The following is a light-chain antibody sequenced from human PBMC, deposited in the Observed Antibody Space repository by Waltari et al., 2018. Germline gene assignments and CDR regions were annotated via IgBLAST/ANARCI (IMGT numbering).Light chain of an antibody. J-gene: IGLJ3*02. V-gene: IGLV1-40*01. CDR3: QSYDSSLSGWV. CDR2: GNS. CDR1: RSHIGAGYY. Sequence: QSVLTQPPSVSGAPGQRVTISCTGSRSHIGAGYYVHWYQQLPGTAPKLLIYGNSNRPSGVPDRFSGSKSGTSASLAITGLQAEDEADYYCQSYDSSLSGWVFGGGTKLTVL.